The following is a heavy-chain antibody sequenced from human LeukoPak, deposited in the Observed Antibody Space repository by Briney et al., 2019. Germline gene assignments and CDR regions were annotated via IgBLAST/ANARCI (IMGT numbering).Heavy chain of an antibody. Sequence: GGSLRLSCAASGFSFSNHGMHWVRQAPGKRLEWVAVIWDDGNNKRYANSVNGRLTISRDNSENTLYLQMNGLTAEDTAMYYCARDSYQDYYGRFDPWGQGTLVIVSS. J-gene: IGHJ5*02. D-gene: IGHD3-10*01. CDR3: ARDSYQDYYGRFDP. CDR1: GFSFSNHG. CDR2: IWDDGNNK. V-gene: IGHV3-33*01.